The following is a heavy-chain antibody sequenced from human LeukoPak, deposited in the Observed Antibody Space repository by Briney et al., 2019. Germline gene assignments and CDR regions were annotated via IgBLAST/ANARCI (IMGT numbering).Heavy chain of an antibody. J-gene: IGHJ4*02. CDR3: ATDIAVAGTFDY. D-gene: IGHD6-19*01. V-gene: IGHV1-24*01. Sequence: ASVKVSCQVSGYTLTELSMHWVRQAPGKGLEWMGGFDPEDGETIYAQKFQGRVTMTEDTSTDTAYMELSSLRSEDTAVYYCATDIAVAGTFDYWGQGTLVTVSS. CDR2: FDPEDGET. CDR1: GYTLTELS.